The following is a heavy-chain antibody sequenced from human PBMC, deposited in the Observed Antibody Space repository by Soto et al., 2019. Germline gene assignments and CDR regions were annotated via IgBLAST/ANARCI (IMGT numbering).Heavy chain of an antibody. V-gene: IGHV1-18*01. CDR3: AIDYYDSSGYYYNAFDI. D-gene: IGHD3-22*01. J-gene: IGHJ3*02. Sequence: ASVKVSCKASGYTFISYGIGWVRQAPGQGLEWMGWISAYNGNTNYAQKLQGRVTMTTDTSTSTAYMELRSLRSDDTAVYYCAIDYYDSSGYYYNAFDIWGQGTMVTVSS. CDR1: GYTFISYG. CDR2: ISAYNGNT.